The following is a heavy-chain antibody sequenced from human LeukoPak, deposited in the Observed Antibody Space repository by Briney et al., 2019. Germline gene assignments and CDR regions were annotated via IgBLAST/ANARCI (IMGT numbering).Heavy chain of an antibody. CDR2: ISGSGGST. J-gene: IGHJ6*02. V-gene: IGHV3-23*01. D-gene: IGHD1-26*01. CDR3: AKGEWELPTDYYYYGMDV. CDR1: GFTFSSYA. Sequence: GGSLRLSCAASGFTFSSYAMSWVRQAPGNGLEWVSAISGSGGSTYYADSVKGRFTISRDNSKNTLYLQMNSLRAEDTAVYYCAKGEWELPTDYYYYGMDVWGQGTTVTVSS.